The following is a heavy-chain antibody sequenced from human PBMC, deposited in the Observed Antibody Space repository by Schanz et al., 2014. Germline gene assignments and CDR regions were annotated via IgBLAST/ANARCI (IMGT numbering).Heavy chain of an antibody. Sequence: EVQLVESGGGLVQPGRSLRLSCTASGFTFSDYAMSWFRQAPGKGLEWVGFIRSKAYGGTKEYAASVKGRFTISRDNSKNTLYLQMNTLRAEDTAVYYCARDRGYCSGGSCLTFDYWGQGALVTVSS. V-gene: IGHV3-49*03. CDR1: GFTFSDYA. CDR3: ARDRGYCSGGSCLTFDY. J-gene: IGHJ4*02. D-gene: IGHD2-15*01. CDR2: IRSKAYGGTK.